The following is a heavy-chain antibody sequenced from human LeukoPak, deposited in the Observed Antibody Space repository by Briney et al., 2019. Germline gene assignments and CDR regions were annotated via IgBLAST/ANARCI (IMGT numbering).Heavy chain of an antibody. J-gene: IGHJ3*02. Sequence: SETLSLTCTVSGGSISSYYWSWIRQPAGKGLEWIGRIYTSGSTNYNPSLKSRVTMSVDTPKNQFSLKVTSLTAADTAVYYCPRPNSGTYPYDAFDIWGQGTMITVS. CDR2: IYTSGST. CDR1: GGSISSYY. D-gene: IGHD1-26*01. V-gene: IGHV4-4*07. CDR3: PRPNSGTYPYDAFDI.